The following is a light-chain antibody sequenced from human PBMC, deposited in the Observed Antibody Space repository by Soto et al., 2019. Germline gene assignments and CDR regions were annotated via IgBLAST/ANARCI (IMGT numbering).Light chain of an antibody. V-gene: IGKV1-5*03. CDR1: QSISSW. Sequence: DIQMTQSPSTLSASVGDRVTITCRASQSISSWLAWYQQKPGKAPKLLIYKASSLESGVPSRFSGSGSGTEFTLTISSLQPYDFATYYCQQYNSPPTFGQGTKVEIK. CDR3: QQYNSPPT. CDR2: KAS. J-gene: IGKJ1*01.